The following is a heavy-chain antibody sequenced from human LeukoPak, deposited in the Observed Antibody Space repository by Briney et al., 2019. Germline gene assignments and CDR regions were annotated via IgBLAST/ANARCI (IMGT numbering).Heavy chain of an antibody. CDR1: GGSISSYY. CDR2: INHSGST. D-gene: IGHD6-13*01. Sequence: SETLSLTCTVSGGSISSYYWSWIRQPPGKGLEWIGEINHSGSTNYNPSLKSRVTISVDTSKNQFSLKLSSVTAADTAVYYCARGRGSSWGQGTLVTVSS. CDR3: ARGRGSS. J-gene: IGHJ5*02. V-gene: IGHV4-34*01.